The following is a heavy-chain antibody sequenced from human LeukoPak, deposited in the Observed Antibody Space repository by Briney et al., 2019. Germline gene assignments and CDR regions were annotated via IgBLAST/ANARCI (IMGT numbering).Heavy chain of an antibody. CDR2: INHSGST. V-gene: IGHV4-34*01. D-gene: IGHD3-10*01. CDR1: GGSFSGYY. J-gene: IGHJ6*02. CDR3: AISMVRGSRGMDV. Sequence: SETLSLTCAVYGGSFSGYYWSWIRQPPGKGLEWIGEINHSGSTNYNPSLKSRVTISVDTSKNQFSLKLSSVTAAGTAVYYCAISMVRGSRGMDVWGQGTTVTVSS.